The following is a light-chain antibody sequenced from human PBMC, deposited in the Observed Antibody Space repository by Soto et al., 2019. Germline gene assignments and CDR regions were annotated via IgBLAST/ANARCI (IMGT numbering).Light chain of an antibody. J-gene: IGKJ5*01. CDR2: DAS. Sequence: EIVFAQSPATLSLSPGERAALSCRASQSVSISLAWYQQKPGQAPRLLIYDASNRATGVPARFSGSGCGTDFTLTVSSLEPEDFALYYCQQRSNWPPEITFGQGTRLEIK. CDR1: QSVSIS. V-gene: IGKV3-11*01. CDR3: QQRSNWPPEIT.